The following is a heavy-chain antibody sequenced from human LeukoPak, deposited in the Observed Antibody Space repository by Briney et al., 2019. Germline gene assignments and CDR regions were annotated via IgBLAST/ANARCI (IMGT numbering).Heavy chain of an antibody. Sequence: PGGSLRLSCAASGFTFSAYSMNWVRQAPGKGLEWVSSISSGGNYIYYADSVKGRFTISRDNAKNSLYLQMNSLRAEDTAVYYCARCFDIWGQGTMVTVSS. J-gene: IGHJ3*02. CDR1: GFTFSAYS. CDR2: ISSGGNYI. CDR3: ARCFDI. V-gene: IGHV3-21*04.